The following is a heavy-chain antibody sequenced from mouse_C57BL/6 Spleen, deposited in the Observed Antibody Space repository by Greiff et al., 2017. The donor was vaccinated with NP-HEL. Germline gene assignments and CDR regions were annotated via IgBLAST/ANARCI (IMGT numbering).Heavy chain of an antibody. CDR2: ISYDGSN. J-gene: IGHJ2*01. CDR1: GYSITSGYY. CDR3: ARATTVFDY. Sequence: VQLKESGPGLVKPSQSLSLTCSVTGYSITSGYYWNWIRQFPGNKLEWMGYISYDGSNNYNPSLKNRISITRDTSKNQFFLKLNSVTTEDTATYYCARATTVFDYWGQGTTLTVSS. D-gene: IGHD1-1*01. V-gene: IGHV3-6*01.